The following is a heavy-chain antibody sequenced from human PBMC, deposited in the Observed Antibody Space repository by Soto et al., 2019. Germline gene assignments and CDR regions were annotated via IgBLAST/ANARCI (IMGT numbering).Heavy chain of an antibody. D-gene: IGHD3-9*01. CDR2: IRGNT. CDR3: ARLEGLATISYYFDF. CDR1: GDSINSDKYY. J-gene: IGHJ4*02. V-gene: IGHV4-39*01. Sequence: SETLSLTCSVSGDSINSDKYYWGWIRQPPGKGLEWIGSIRGNTYYNPSLQTRVTISLDKSKSQFSLKLNSVTAADSAVYFCARLEGLATISYYFDFWGQGALVTVSS.